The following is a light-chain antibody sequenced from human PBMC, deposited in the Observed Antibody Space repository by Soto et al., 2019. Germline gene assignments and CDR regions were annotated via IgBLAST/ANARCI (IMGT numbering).Light chain of an antibody. CDR2: KAS. Sequence: DIQMTQSPSTLSASVGDRVTITCRASQSISSWLAWYQQKPGTAPKLLIYKASTLQGGVPSRFSGSGSGTEFTLTISSLQPDDSATYYCQQYNDNWTFGQGTKVEIK. CDR3: QQYNDNWT. J-gene: IGKJ1*01. V-gene: IGKV1-5*03. CDR1: QSISSW.